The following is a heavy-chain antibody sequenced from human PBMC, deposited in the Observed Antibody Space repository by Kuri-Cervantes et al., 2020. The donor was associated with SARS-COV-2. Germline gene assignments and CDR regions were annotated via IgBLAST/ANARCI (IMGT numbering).Heavy chain of an antibody. CDR1: GYSISSGYY. V-gene: IGHV4-38-2*01. D-gene: IGHD3-22*01. CDR3: ARVRETYYYDSLGTFDI. Sequence: GSLRLSCAVSGYSISSGYYWGWIRQPPGKGLEWIGSIYHSGSTYYNPSLKSRVTISVDTSKNQFSLKLSSVTAADTAVYYCARVRETYYYDSLGTFDIWGQGTMVTVSS. J-gene: IGHJ3*02. CDR2: IYHSGST.